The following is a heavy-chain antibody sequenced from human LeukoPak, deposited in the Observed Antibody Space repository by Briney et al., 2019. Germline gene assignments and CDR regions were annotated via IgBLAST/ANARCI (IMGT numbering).Heavy chain of an antibody. J-gene: IGHJ4*02. CDR2: FDPEDGET. V-gene: IGHV1-24*01. CDR1: GYTLTELS. D-gene: IGHD3-22*01. Sequence: ASVNVSCKVSGYTLTELSMHWVRQAPGKGRGWMGGFDPEDGETIYAQKFRGRGTMTEDTSTDTAYVELSSLRSEDPAVYSCATMTAITYYYDSSGYVYWGQGTLVTVSS. CDR3: ATMTAITYYYDSSGYVY.